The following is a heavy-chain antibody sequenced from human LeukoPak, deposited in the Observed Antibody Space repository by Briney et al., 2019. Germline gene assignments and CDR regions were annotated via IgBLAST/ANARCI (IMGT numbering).Heavy chain of an antibody. CDR1: GYSIGSGYY. J-gene: IGHJ4*02. CDR2: IYHSGST. Sequence: PSETLSLTCTVSGYSIGSGYYWGWIRQPPGKGLEWIGSIYHSGSTYYNPSLKSRVTISVDTSKNQFSLKLSSVTAADTAVYYCARGLTYYDILTGYLHWGQRTLVTVSS. CDR3: ARGLTYYDILTGYLH. D-gene: IGHD3-9*01. V-gene: IGHV4-38-2*02.